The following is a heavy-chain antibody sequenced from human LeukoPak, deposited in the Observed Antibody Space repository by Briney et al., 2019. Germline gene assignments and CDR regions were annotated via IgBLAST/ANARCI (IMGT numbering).Heavy chain of an antibody. CDR2: IYYSGSP. CDR3: AREDYDSSNFDY. Sequence: PSETLSLTCTVSGGSVSSGSYYWSWIRQPPGKGLEWIGYIYYSGSPNYNPSLKSRVTISVDTSKNQFSLKLSSVTAADTAVYYCAREDYDSSNFDYWGQGTLVTVSS. CDR1: GGSVSSGSYY. J-gene: IGHJ4*02. V-gene: IGHV4-61*01. D-gene: IGHD3-3*01.